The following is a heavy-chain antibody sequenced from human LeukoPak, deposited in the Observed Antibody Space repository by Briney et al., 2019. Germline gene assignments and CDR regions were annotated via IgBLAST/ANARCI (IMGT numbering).Heavy chain of an antibody. CDR3: ARDQFIVATIEFAEI. V-gene: IGHV1-2*02. Sequence: ASVKVSCKASGYTFTGYYMHWVRQAPGQGLEWMGWINPNSGGTNYAQEFQGRVTMTRDTSISTAYMELSRLRSDDTAVYYCARDQFIVATIEFAEIWGQGTMVTVSS. J-gene: IGHJ3*02. CDR1: GYTFTGYY. CDR2: INPNSGGT. D-gene: IGHD5-12*01.